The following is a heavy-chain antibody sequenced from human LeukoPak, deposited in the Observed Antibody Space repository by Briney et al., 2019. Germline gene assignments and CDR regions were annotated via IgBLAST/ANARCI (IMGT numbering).Heavy chain of an antibody. D-gene: IGHD3-22*01. Sequence: PSETLSLTCTVSGDSISSYYWSWIRQPPGKGLEWIGYIYYSGSTNYNPSLESRVTISVDTSKNQFSLKVSSVTAADTAVYYCARKYYHNSIRYWYFDLWGRGTLVTVSS. CDR2: IYYSGST. J-gene: IGHJ2*01. V-gene: IGHV4-59*01. CDR1: GDSISSYY. CDR3: ARKYYHNSIRYWYFDL.